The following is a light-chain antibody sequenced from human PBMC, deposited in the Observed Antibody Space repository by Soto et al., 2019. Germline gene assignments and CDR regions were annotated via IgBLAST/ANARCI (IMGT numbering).Light chain of an antibody. CDR2: AAS. CDR3: QQLNSYPPT. CDR1: QGISSY. J-gene: IGKJ2*01. Sequence: DIQLTQSPSFLSASVGDRVTITCRASQGISSYLAWYQQKPGKAPKLLIYAASTLQSGVPSRFSGSGSGKEFTLTISSLQPEDFATYYCQQLNSYPPTFGQGTKLESK. V-gene: IGKV1-9*01.